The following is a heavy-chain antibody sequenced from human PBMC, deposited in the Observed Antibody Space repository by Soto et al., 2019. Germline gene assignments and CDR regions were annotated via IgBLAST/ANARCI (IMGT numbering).Heavy chain of an antibody. Sequence: PVGSLRLSCAASGFTFSSYGMNWVRQAPGKGLEWVSSISSSSSYIYYADSVKGRFTISRDNAKNSLYLQMNSLRAEDTAVYYCARDREYSSSSVFYYYYGMDVWGQGTTVTVSS. CDR2: ISSSSSYI. D-gene: IGHD6-6*01. CDR1: GFTFSSYG. J-gene: IGHJ6*02. CDR3: ARDREYSSSSVFYYYYGMDV. V-gene: IGHV3-21*01.